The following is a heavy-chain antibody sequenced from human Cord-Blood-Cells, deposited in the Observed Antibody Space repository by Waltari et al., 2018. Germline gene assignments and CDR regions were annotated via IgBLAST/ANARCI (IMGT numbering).Heavy chain of an antibody. Sequence: EVQLVESGGCLVKPGGSLRLSCAASGFTFSNAWMSWVRQASGKGLEWVGRIKSKTDGGTTDYAAPVKGRFTISRDDSKNTLYLQMNSLKTEDTAVYYCTTDDYSNYYYYYGMDVWGQGTTVTVSS. J-gene: IGHJ6*02. V-gene: IGHV3-15*01. CDR1: GFTFSNAW. CDR2: IKSKTDGGTT. CDR3: TTDDYSNYYYYYGMDV. D-gene: IGHD4-4*01.